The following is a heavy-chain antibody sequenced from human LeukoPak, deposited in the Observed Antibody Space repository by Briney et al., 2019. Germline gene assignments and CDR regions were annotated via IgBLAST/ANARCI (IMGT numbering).Heavy chain of an antibody. CDR2: INAGNGNT. D-gene: IGHD3-10*01. J-gene: IGHJ4*02. Sequence: ASVKVSCKASGYTFTSYAMHWVRQAPGQRLEWMGWINAGNGNTKYSQKFQGRVTITRDTSASTAYMELSSLRSEDTAVYYCARALYYYGSGSYLAGYWGQGTLVTVSS. CDR3: ARALYYYGSGSYLAGY. CDR1: GYTFTSYA. V-gene: IGHV1-3*01.